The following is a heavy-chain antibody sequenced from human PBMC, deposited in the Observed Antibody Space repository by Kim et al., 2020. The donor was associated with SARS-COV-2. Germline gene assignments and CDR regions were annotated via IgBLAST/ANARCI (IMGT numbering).Heavy chain of an antibody. CDR3: ARGRYYYGMDV. D-gene: IGHD3-10*01. Sequence: GESLKISCKGSGFSFTTYWIGWVRQMPGKGLEWMGIIYPGDSDTKYSPSFYGQVAISADKSISTAFLHWSSLKASDTAIYYCARGRYYYGMDVWGQGTTVAVSS. CDR1: GFSFTTYW. V-gene: IGHV5-51*01. CDR2: IYPGDSDT. J-gene: IGHJ6*02.